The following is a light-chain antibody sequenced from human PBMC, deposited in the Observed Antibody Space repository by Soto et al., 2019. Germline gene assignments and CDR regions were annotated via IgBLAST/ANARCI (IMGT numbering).Light chain of an antibody. J-gene: IGKJ1*01. CDR1: QRLQHSDGKTY. CDR3: MQTIQLSWT. CDR2: ELS. Sequence: EIVMTQTPLSLSLTPGQPGSISCKSSQRLQHSDGKTYLYWYLQKPGQPPQLLIYELSNRFSGVPDRFSGSRSGTDFSRVEAEDVSVYYCMQTIQLSWTFGQGTKVEIK. V-gene: IGKV2D-29*01.